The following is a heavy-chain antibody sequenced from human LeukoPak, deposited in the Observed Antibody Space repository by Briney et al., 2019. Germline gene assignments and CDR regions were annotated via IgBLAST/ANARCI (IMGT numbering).Heavy chain of an antibody. CDR3: ARDLKRTVGATTTSDY. CDR1: GYTFTSYG. D-gene: IGHD1-26*01. Sequence: GASVKVSCKAFGYTFTSYGISWVRQAPGQGLEWMGWISAHNGDTNYAQKFQGRVSMTTDTSTSTGYMELRSLTSDDTAVYYCARDLKRTVGATTTSDYWGQGTLVTVSS. CDR2: ISAHNGDT. J-gene: IGHJ4*02. V-gene: IGHV1-18*01.